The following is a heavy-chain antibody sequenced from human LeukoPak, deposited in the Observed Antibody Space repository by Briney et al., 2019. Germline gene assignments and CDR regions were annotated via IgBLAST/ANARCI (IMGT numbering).Heavy chain of an antibody. CDR3: ASQSPPAYCSGGSCYYDAFDI. Sequence: SVRVSSTPSVGTFTTYAISWVRQAPGQGLEWMGGIIPIFGTANYAQKFQGRVTITSDESTSTAYMSLSSLRSEDTAVYYCASQSPPAYCSGGSCYYDAFDIWGQGTMVTVSS. D-gene: IGHD2-15*01. CDR2: IIPIFGTA. J-gene: IGHJ3*02. CDR1: VGTFTTYA. V-gene: IGHV1-69*01.